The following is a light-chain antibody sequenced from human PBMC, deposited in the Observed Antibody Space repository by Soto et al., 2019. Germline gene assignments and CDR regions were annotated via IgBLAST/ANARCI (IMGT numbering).Light chain of an antibody. Sequence: DIQLTQSPSSLSASVGDRVAITCRASQSVNKYISWYQQKPGKAPKRLIYAASSLQTGVPSRFSGSGSGTDFTLTISRLQPEDFATYYCQQSYSSSWTFGQGTKVDIK. CDR1: QSVNKY. CDR2: AAS. J-gene: IGKJ1*01. CDR3: QQSYSSSWT. V-gene: IGKV1-39*01.